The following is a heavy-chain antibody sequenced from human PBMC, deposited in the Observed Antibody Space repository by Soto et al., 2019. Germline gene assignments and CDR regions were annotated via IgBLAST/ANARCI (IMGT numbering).Heavy chain of an antibody. CDR2: IYSGGST. CDR3: ARDKWERGGWYGFDY. Sequence: EVQLVESGGGLVQPGGSLRLSCAASGFTVSSNYMSWVRQAPGKGLEWVSVIYSGGSTYYADSVKGRFTISRDNSKNTLYLQMNGLRVEDTAVYYCARDKWERGGWYGFDYWGQGTLVTVSS. D-gene: IGHD6-19*01. J-gene: IGHJ4*02. CDR1: GFTVSSNY. V-gene: IGHV3-66*01.